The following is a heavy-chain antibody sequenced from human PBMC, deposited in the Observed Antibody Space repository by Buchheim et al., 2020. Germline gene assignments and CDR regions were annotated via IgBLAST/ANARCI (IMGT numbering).Heavy chain of an antibody. CDR3: ARHVSGYSYGLNWFDP. V-gene: IGHV4-31*03. CDR1: GGSISSGGYY. D-gene: IGHD5-18*01. Sequence: QVQLQESGPGLVKPSQTLSLTCTVSGGSISSGGYYWSWIRQHPGKGLEWIGYIYYSGSTYYNPSLKSRVTISVDPSKKQFSLKLSSVTAADTAVYYRARHVSGYSYGLNWFDPWGQGTL. CDR2: IYYSGST. J-gene: IGHJ5*02.